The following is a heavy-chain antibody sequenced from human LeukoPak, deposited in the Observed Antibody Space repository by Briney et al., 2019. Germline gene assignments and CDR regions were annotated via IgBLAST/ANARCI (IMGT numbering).Heavy chain of an antibody. CDR2: INPNSGAT. CDR1: GYSISGYF. Sequence: GASVKVSCKASGYSISGYFMHWVRQAPGHGLEWMGWINPNSGATKYAQKFQGRVPMTSDTSINTAYMELSWLRSDDTALYYCARLRNGNRDLDYWGQGTLVTVSS. D-gene: IGHD1/OR15-1a*01. V-gene: IGHV1-2*02. CDR3: ARLRNGNRDLDY. J-gene: IGHJ4*02.